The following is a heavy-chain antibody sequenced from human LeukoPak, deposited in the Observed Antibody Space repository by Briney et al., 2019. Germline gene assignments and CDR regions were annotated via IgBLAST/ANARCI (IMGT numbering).Heavy chain of an antibody. CDR2: INPSGGST. D-gene: IGHD2-2*01. CDR1: GYTFTSYY. V-gene: IGHV1-46*01. J-gene: IGHJ3*02. Sequence: ASVKVSCKASGYTFTSYYMHRVRQAPGQGLEWMGIINPSGGSTSYAQKFQGRVTMTRDTSTSTVYMELSSLRSEDTAVYYCVRGPVCSSTSCYAGDAFDIWGQGTMVTVSS. CDR3: VRGPVCSSTSCYAGDAFDI.